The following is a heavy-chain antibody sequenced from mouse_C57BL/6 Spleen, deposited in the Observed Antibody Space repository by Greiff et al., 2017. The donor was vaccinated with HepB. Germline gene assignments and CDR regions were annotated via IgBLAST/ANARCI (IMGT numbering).Heavy chain of an antibody. Sequence: VQLQQPGAELVRPGSSVKLSCKASGYTFTSYWMHWVKQRPIQGLEWIGNIDPSDSETHYNQKFKDKATLTVDKSSITAYMQLSSLTSEDSAVYYCARYHEDYFDYWGQGTTLTVSS. CDR3: ARYHEDYFDY. V-gene: IGHV1-52*01. J-gene: IGHJ2*01. CDR2: IDPSDSET. CDR1: GYTFTSYW.